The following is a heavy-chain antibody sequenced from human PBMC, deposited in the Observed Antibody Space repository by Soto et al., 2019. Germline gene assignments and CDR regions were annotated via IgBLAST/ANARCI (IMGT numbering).Heavy chain of an antibody. J-gene: IGHJ6*02. CDR1: GFTFSSYA. D-gene: IGHD3-3*01. CDR3: AKDREDIRFLEWLSPVCMDV. CDR2: ISGSGGST. V-gene: IGHV3-23*01. Sequence: GGSLRLSCAASGFTFSSYAMSWVRQAPGKGLEWVSAISGSGGSTYYADSVKGRFTISRDNSKNTLYLQMNSLRAEDTAVYYCAKDREDIRFLEWLSPVCMDVWGQGTTVTVSS.